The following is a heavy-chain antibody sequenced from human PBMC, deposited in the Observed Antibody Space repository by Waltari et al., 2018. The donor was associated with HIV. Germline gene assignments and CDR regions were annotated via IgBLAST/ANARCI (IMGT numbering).Heavy chain of an antibody. V-gene: IGHV3-49*03. D-gene: IGHD3-16*01. CDR2: IRSKAYGETA. CDR1: GFIFSDYP. J-gene: IGHJ6*02. CDR3: TKGGGKSPGLSV. Sequence: HLVQSGGGFTQPGRSLRLSCAASGFIFSDYPMSWFRQAPGKGLGWVGLIRSKAYGETAEYAAALEGRFTISRDDSRGIGYLQMDGLKIEDTGVYYCTKGGGKSPGLSVWGQGTTVTVSS.